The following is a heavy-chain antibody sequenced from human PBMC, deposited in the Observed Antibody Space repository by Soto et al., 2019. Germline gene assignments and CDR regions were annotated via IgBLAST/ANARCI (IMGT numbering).Heavy chain of an antibody. V-gene: IGHV3-30*18. J-gene: IGHJ4*02. Sequence: QVQLVESGGGVVQPGRSLRLSCAASGFTFSSYAMHWVRQAPGKGLEWVAIISYDGSTKYYADSVKGRFTISRDNSNNTLYLQMNSLRAEDTAVYYCAKDRSLSYHDFWNWGQGTLVTVSS. CDR1: GFTFSSYA. CDR2: ISYDGSTK. CDR3: AKDRSLSYHDFWN. D-gene: IGHD3-3*01.